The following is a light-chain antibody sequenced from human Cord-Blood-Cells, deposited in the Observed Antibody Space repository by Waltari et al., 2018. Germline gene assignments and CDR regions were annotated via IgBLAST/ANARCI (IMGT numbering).Light chain of an antibody. Sequence: DIQMTQSPSSLSASVGERVTITWRASQGISSWFDGYQQKPEKAPKYLIYSASSFQSGVPSRFSGSRSGTDFTLTISSLQPEDFATYYCQQYNSHPLTFGGGTKVEIK. CDR3: QQYNSHPLT. CDR1: QGISSW. J-gene: IGKJ4*01. CDR2: SAS. V-gene: IGKV1D-16*01.